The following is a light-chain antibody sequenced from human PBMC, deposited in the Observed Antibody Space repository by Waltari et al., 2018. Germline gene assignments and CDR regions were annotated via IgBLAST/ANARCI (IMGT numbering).Light chain of an antibody. CDR3: QSYDTTLSVV. CDR2: GVN. V-gene: IGLV1-40*01. Sequence: QSVLTQPPSASGAPGQRVTISCSGSGSNIGAGYDVHWYRQLPGKAPTLLIYGVNTRPPGVSDRFSGSQFDTSASLAIAGLQADDEADYYCQSYDTTLSVVFGGGTKLTVL. CDR1: GSNIGAGYD. J-gene: IGLJ2*01.